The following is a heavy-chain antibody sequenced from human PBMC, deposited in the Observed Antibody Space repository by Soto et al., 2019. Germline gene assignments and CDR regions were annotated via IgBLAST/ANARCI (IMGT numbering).Heavy chain of an antibody. CDR1: GYSFTSYW. CDR3: ARSTVTPRYYYYGMDV. J-gene: IGHJ6*02. V-gene: IGHV5-51*01. CDR2: IYPGDSDT. Sequence: RGESLKISCKGSGYSFTSYWIGWVRQMPGKGLEWMGIIYPGDSDTRYSPSFQGQVTISADKSISTAYLQWSSLKASDTAMYYCARSTVTPRYYYYGMDVWGQGTTVTVSS. D-gene: IGHD4-4*01.